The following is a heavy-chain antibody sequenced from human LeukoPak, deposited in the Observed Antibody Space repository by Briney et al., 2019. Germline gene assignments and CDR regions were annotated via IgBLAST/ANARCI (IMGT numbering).Heavy chain of an antibody. CDR1: GFTFSGYW. CDR2: ISTVGNNT. D-gene: IGHD6-6*01. V-gene: IGHV3-74*01. Sequence: GGSLRLSCAASGFTFSGYWMHWVRQAPGKGLVWVSRISTVGNNTKYADSVKSKLTISRDNAKNTLYLQKNNQRAEDTAVYYCVRDYSSSSGRAFDIWGQGTMVTVSP. CDR3: VRDYSSSSGRAFDI. J-gene: IGHJ3*02.